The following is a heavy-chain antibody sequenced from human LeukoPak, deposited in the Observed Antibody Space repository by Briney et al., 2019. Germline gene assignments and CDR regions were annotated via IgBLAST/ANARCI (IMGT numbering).Heavy chain of an antibody. Sequence: PGGSLRLSCAASGFTFSSYGMHWVRQAPGKGLEWVAVISYDGSNKYYADSVKGRFTISRDNSKNTLYLQMNSLRAEDTAVYYCAKDHSSGQLYELNAFDIWGQGTMVTVSS. V-gene: IGHV3-30*18. J-gene: IGHJ3*02. D-gene: IGHD3-22*01. CDR1: GFTFSSYG. CDR2: ISYDGSNK. CDR3: AKDHSSGQLYELNAFDI.